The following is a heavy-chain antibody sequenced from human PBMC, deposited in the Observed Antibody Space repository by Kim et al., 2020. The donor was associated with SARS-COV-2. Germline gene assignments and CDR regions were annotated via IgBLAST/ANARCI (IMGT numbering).Heavy chain of an antibody. CDR2: IYYSGST. CDR3: ARRVHITMVRGVITAFDY. Sequence: SETLSRTCTVSGGSISSSSYYWGWIRQPPGKGLEWIGSIYYSGSTYYNPSLKSRVTISVDTSKNQFSLKLSSVTAADTAVYYCARRVHITMVRGVITAFDYWGQGTLVTVSS. V-gene: IGHV4-39*01. J-gene: IGHJ4*02. D-gene: IGHD3-10*01. CDR1: GGSISSSSYY.